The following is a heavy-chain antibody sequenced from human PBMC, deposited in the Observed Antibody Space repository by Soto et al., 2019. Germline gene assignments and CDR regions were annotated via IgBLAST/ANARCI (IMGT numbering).Heavy chain of an antibody. D-gene: IGHD3-22*01. V-gene: IGHV1-18*01. Sequence: ASVKVSCKASGYTFTSYGISWVRQAPGQGLEWMGWISAYNGNTNYAQKLQGRVTMTTDTSTSTAYMELRSLRSDDTAVYYCARDLPPPYYYYDSSGYLNDAFDIWGQGTMVTVSS. J-gene: IGHJ3*02. CDR2: ISAYNGNT. CDR3: ARDLPPPYYYYDSSGYLNDAFDI. CDR1: GYTFTSYG.